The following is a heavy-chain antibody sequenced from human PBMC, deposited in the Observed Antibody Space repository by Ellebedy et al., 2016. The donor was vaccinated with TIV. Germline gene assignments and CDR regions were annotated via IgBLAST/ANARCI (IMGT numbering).Heavy chain of an antibody. V-gene: IGHV3-23*01. J-gene: IGHJ6*02. Sequence: PGGSLRLSCVASGFTFSSYAMNWVRQAPGKGLEWVSGINNGGRTTSYADSVKGRFTISRDNSRSTLYLQMNSLRAEDSAVYYCAKDMVFGDGKWEIDVWGQGTTVTVSS. CDR2: INNGGRTT. D-gene: IGHD1-26*01. CDR3: AKDMVFGDGKWEIDV. CDR1: GFTFSSYA.